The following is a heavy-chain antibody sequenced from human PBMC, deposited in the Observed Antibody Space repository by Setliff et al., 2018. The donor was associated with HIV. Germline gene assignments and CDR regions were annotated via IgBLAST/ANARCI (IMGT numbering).Heavy chain of an antibody. CDR3: ARAAGVPAVHTPFRYYYYMDV. Sequence: ASVKVSCKASGYTFTSYAMHWVRQAPGQRLEWMGWINAGNGNTKYSQKFQGRVTITRDTSAGTAYMELSSLGSEDTAVYYCARAAGVPAVHTPFRYYYYMDVWGKGTTVTVSS. D-gene: IGHD2-2*01. V-gene: IGHV1-3*01. CDR2: INAGNGNT. CDR1: GYTFTSYA. J-gene: IGHJ6*03.